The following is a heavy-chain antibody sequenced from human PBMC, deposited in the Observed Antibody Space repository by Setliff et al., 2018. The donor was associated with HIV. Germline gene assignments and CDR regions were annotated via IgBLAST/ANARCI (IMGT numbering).Heavy chain of an antibody. CDR3: ARDPGGLYCRSTTCQGGCFDP. D-gene: IGHD2-2*01. CDR1: GGSISSSSYY. J-gene: IGHJ5*02. CDR2: LYYSGST. Sequence: SETLSLTCNVSGGSISSSSYYWGWIRQPPGKGLEWIGSLYYSGSTDYSPSLKSRVSISVDTSKNQLSLKLNSLTAADTAVYYCARDPGGLYCRSTTCQGGCFDPWGQGTLVTVSS. V-gene: IGHV4-39*07.